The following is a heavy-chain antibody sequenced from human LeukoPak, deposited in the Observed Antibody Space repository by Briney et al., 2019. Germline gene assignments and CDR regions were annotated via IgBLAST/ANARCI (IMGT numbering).Heavy chain of an antibody. Sequence: PGGSLRLSCEASGFTFSAFWMNWVRQAPGKGLEWVANIQQDGSEKYYVDSVKGRFTISRDNANNLLYLQMNSLRAEDTAMYYCVRDGSGWDYWGQGILVTVSS. D-gene: IGHD3-10*01. CDR1: GFTFSAFW. CDR2: IQQDGSEK. J-gene: IGHJ4*02. V-gene: IGHV3-7*05. CDR3: VRDGSGWDY.